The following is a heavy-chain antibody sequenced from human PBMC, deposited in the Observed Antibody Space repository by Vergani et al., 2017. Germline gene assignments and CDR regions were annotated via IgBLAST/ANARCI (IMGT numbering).Heavy chain of an antibody. V-gene: IGHV3-30*02. CDR2: LRYDGSNE. Sequence: QVQLVESGGGVVQPGGSLRLSCAASGFSFSTYGMHWVRQAPGRGLKWVAFLRYDGSNEYYGDAVKGRFIISRDNSKNMLSLEMHSLRPEDTAVYYCANSYCSSLSCYAFYGMEVWGQGTTVTVSS. CDR1: GFSFSTYG. CDR3: ANSYCSSLSCYAFYGMEV. D-gene: IGHD2-2*01. J-gene: IGHJ6*02.